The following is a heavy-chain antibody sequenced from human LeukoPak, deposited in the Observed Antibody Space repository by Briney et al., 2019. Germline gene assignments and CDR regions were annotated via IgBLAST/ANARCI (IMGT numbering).Heavy chain of an antibody. CDR2: INLDGNGR. J-gene: IGHJ3*02. CDR3: ARDTDDFQGLDI. CDR1: GFFFSNYW. V-gene: IGHV3-7*01. D-gene: IGHD3-3*01. Sequence: GGSLRLSCAASGFFFSNYWMSWVRQAQGKGLEWVANINLDGNGRFYVDSVKGRFTVSRDNNKKSVYLQMNSLRAEDTAVYYCARDTDDFQGLDIWGQGTRVTVSS.